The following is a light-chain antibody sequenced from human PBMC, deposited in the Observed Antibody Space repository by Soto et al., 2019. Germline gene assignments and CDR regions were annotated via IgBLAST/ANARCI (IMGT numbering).Light chain of an antibody. CDR1: QSISTF. V-gene: IGKV1-39*01. CDR2: AAS. CDR3: QQSYSTPVT. J-gene: IGKJ4*01. Sequence: DIQMTQSPSSLSASVGDRVTITCRASQSISTFLTWYQQKPGKAPKLLIYAASNLQSGVPSRFSGSGSGTDFTLTISSLQPEDFATYYCQQSYSTPVTFGGGTKVEIK.